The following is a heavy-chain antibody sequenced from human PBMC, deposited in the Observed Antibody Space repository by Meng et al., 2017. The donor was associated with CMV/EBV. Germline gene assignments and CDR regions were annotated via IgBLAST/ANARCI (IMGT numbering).Heavy chain of an antibody. Sequence: QLVHPVPTSRLPWVSVKLSFNASGFPFPTYGVTWGRQAPGQGLGWMGWISAYHGKTEYPQRLQGRVTMTTDNTTSTAYMELRSLRADDTAVYYCAKWGQSRDWPPDPFDPWGQGTLVTVSS. CDR1: GFPFPTYG. CDR3: AKWGQSRDWPPDPFDP. V-gene: IGHV1-18*01. D-gene: IGHD5-24*01. J-gene: IGHJ5*02. CDR2: ISAYHGKT.